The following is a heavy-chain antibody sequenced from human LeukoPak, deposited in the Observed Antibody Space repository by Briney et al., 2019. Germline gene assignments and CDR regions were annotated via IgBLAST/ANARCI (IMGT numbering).Heavy chain of an antibody. J-gene: IGHJ6*03. CDR1: GGSISSYY. CDR3: ARDRPYSSSQHYYYYMDV. D-gene: IGHD6-13*01. CDR2: IYTSGST. V-gene: IGHV4-4*07. Sequence: SETLSLTCTVSGGSISSYYWSWIRQPAGQGLEWVGRIYTSGSTNYNPSLKSRVTMSVDTSKNQFSLKLSSVTAADTAVYYCARDRPYSSSQHYYYYMDVWGKGTTVTVSS.